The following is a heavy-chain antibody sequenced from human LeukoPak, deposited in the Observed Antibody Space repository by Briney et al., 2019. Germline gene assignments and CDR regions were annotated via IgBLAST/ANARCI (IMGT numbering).Heavy chain of an antibody. CDR1: GFTFSSYG. J-gene: IGHJ1*01. CDR3: ARGGKIALAGTRSPQYFQH. Sequence: GGSLRLSCAASGFTFSSYGMTWVRQAPGKGLEWVSYISSSGSTIYYADSVKGRFTISRDNAKNSLYLQMSSLRAEDTAVYYCARGGKIALAGTRSPQYFQHWGQGTLVTVSS. CDR2: ISSSGSTI. V-gene: IGHV3-48*04. D-gene: IGHD6-19*01.